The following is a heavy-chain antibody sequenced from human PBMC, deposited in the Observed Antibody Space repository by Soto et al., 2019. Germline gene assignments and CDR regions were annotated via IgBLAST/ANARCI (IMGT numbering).Heavy chain of an antibody. D-gene: IGHD3-10*01. J-gene: IGHJ6*02. CDR1: GGTLSSYT. Sequence: ASVKVSCTASGGTLSSYTISWVRQAPGQGLEWMGRIIPILGIANYAQKFQGRVTITADKSTSTAYMELSSLRSEDTAVYYCARGLTYYYGSGSYYRLSGMDVWGQGTTVTVSS. CDR3: ARGLTYYYGSGSYYRLSGMDV. CDR2: IIPILGIA. V-gene: IGHV1-69*02.